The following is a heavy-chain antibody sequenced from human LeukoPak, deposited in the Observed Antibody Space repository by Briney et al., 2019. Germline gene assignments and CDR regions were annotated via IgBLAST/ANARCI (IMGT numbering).Heavy chain of an antibody. CDR2: IYHSGST. D-gene: IGHD3-16*01. J-gene: IGHJ3*02. V-gene: IGHV4-4*02. Sequence: EPSGTLSLTCAVSGGSISSSNWWSWVRQPPGKGLEWIGEIYHSGSTNCNPSLKSRVTISVDKSKNQFSLKLSSVTAADTAVYYCAREPRGGGDDAFDIWGQGTMVTVSS. CDR3: AREPRGGGDDAFDI. CDR1: GGSISSSNW.